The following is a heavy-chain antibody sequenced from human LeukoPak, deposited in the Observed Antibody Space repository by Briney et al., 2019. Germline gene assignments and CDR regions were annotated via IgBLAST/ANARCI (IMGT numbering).Heavy chain of an antibody. Sequence: ASVKVSCKASGYTFTSYGISWVRQAPGQGLEWMGWISAYNGNTNYAQKLQGRVTMTTDTSTSTAYMELRSLRSDDTAVYYCARTGYSNYYYYYYMDVWGKGTTVTVSS. D-gene: IGHD4-11*01. J-gene: IGHJ6*03. CDR2: ISAYNGNT. V-gene: IGHV1-18*01. CDR3: ARTGYSNYYYYYYMDV. CDR1: GYTFTSYG.